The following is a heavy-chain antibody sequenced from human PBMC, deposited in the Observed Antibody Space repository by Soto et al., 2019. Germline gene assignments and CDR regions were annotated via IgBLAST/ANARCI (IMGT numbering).Heavy chain of an antibody. CDR3: TRARVWIDFDT. J-gene: IGHJ3*02. CDR1: GVTFFDYA. V-gene: IGHV3-49*03. D-gene: IGHD3-10*01. CDR2: IRSKAYFGTT. Sequence: SLILSCTASGVTFFDYAMSWFRQAPGKGLEWVVFIRSKAYFGTTEYASSVKGRFTISRDDSKSIAYLQMNSLKTDDTAVYYCTRARVWIDFDTWGQGTMVTVSS.